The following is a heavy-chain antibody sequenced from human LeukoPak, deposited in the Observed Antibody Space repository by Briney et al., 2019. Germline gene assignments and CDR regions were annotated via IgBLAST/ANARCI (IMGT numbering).Heavy chain of an antibody. D-gene: IGHD2-8*01. CDR2: ISYDGSNI. CDR1: GFTFRSYG. J-gene: IGHJ4*02. CDR3: AKDGHCSNGVCYGYYDY. V-gene: IGHV3-30*18. Sequence: GGSLRLSCAASGFTFRSYGMHWVRQAPGKGLEWVALISYDGSNIYYADSVKGRFTISRDNSKNTLYLQMNSLRAEDTAVYYCAKDGHCSNGVCYGYYDYWGQGTLVTVSS.